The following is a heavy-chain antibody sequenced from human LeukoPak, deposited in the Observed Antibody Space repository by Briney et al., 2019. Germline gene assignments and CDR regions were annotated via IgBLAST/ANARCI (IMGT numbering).Heavy chain of an antibody. Sequence: SVKVSCKASGGTFSSYTISWVRQAPGQGLEWMGRIIPILGIANYAQKFQGRVTITADKSTSTAYMELSSLRSEDTAVYYCARDLGYYYDSSGYYHDYWGQGTLVTVSS. CDR2: IIPILGIA. CDR3: ARDLGYYYDSSGYYHDY. D-gene: IGHD3-22*01. J-gene: IGHJ4*02. CDR1: GGTFSSYT. V-gene: IGHV1-69*04.